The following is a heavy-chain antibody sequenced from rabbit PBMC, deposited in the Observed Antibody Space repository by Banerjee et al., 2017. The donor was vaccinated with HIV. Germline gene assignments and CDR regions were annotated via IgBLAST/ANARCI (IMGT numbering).Heavy chain of an antibody. CDR2: IDTGSGST. V-gene: IGHV1S40*01. CDR1: GIDVRSSYY. J-gene: IGHJ3*01. CDR3: ARDLAGVIGWNFGL. D-gene: IGHD4-1*01. Sequence: QQLEESGGDLVKPGASLTLTCKASGIDVRSSYYMCWVRQAPGEGLEWIGCIDTGSGSTVYATWVNGRFTISKTSSTTVTLQMTTVTAADTATYFCARDLAGVIGWNFGLWGQGTLVTVS.